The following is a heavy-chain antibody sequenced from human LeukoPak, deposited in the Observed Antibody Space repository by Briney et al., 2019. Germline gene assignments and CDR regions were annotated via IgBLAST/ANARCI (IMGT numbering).Heavy chain of an antibody. Sequence: SETLSLTCAVYGGSFSGYYWSWIRQPAGKGLEWIGRIYTSGSTNYNPSLKSRVTISVDTSKNQFSLKLSSVTAADTAVYYCARSPMAHYYDSSDPTPWFDPWGQGTLVTVSS. CDR2: IYTSGST. D-gene: IGHD3-22*01. V-gene: IGHV4-59*10. CDR3: ARSPMAHYYDSSDPTPWFDP. J-gene: IGHJ5*02. CDR1: GGSFSGYY.